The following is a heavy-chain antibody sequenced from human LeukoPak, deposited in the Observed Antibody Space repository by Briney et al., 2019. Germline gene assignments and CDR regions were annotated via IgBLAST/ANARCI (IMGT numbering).Heavy chain of an antibody. Sequence: SETLSLTCTVSGGSVSSGSYYWSWIRQPPGKGLEWIGYIYYSGSTNYNPSLKSRVTISVDTSKNQFSLKLSSVTAAGTAVYYCARVGGHVFDYWGQGTLVTVSS. J-gene: IGHJ4*02. V-gene: IGHV4-61*01. CDR3: ARVGGHVFDY. D-gene: IGHD3-16*01. CDR1: GGSVSSGSYY. CDR2: IYYSGST.